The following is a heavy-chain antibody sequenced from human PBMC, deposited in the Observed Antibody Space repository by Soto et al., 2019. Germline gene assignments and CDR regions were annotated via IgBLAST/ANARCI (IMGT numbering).Heavy chain of an antibody. CDR2: ISGSGGST. CDR1: GFTFSIYA. CDR3: AKEALDGRTYYYYYYGMDV. J-gene: IGHJ6*02. D-gene: IGHD6-6*01. V-gene: IGHV3-23*01. Sequence: GGSLRLSCAASGFTFSIYAMRWVRHAPGKGLEWVSAISGSGGSTYYADSVKGRFTISRDNSKNTLYLQMNSLRAEDTAVYYCAKEALDGRTYYYYYYGMDVWGQGTTVTVSS.